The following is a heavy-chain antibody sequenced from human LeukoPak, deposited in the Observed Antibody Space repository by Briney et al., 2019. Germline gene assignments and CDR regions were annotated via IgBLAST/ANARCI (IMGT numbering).Heavy chain of an antibody. J-gene: IGHJ6*02. CDR2: ISYDGSNK. CDR1: GFTFSSYG. Sequence: GGSLRLSCAASGFTFSSYGMDWVCQAPGKGLEWVAVISYDGSNKYYADSVKGRFTISRDNSKNTLYLQMNSLRAEDTAVYYCAKVKIPDYYYGMDVWGQGTTVTVSS. V-gene: IGHV3-30*18. CDR3: AKVKIPDYYYGMDV.